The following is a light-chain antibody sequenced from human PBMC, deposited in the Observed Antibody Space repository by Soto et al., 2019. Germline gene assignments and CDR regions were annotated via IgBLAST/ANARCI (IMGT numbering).Light chain of an antibody. CDR1: SSNIGNNY. CDR3: GTWDSSLSVYVV. J-gene: IGLJ2*01. Sequence: QSALTQPPSVSAAPGQKVTISCSGSSSNIGNNYVSWYQQLPGTAPKLLIYDNNKRPSGIPDRFSGSKSGTSATLGITGLQTGDEADYYCGTWDSSLSVYVVFGGGTKLTVL. V-gene: IGLV1-51*01. CDR2: DNN.